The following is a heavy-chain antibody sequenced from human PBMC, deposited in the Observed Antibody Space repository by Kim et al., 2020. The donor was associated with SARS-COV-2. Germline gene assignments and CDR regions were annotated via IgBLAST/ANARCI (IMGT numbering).Heavy chain of an antibody. J-gene: IGHJ4*02. D-gene: IGHD3-10*01. V-gene: IGHV4-34*01. CDR3: ARGFGELLSLYYFDY. CDR1: GGSFSGYY. Sequence: SETLSLTCAVYGGSFSGYYWSWIRQPPGKGLEWIGEINHSGSTNYNPSLKSRVTISVDTSKNQFSLKLSSVTAADTAVYYCARGFGELLSLYYFDYWGQG. CDR2: INHSGST.